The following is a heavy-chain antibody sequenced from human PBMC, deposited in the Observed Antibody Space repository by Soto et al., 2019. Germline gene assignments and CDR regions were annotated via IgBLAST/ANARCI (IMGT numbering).Heavy chain of an antibody. D-gene: IGHD6-13*01. V-gene: IGHV6-1*01. J-gene: IGHJ4*02. Sequence: PSQTLSLTCAISGDSVSSNSAAWNWIRQSPSRGLEWLGRTYYRSKWYNDYAVSVKSRITINPDTSKNQFSLQLNSVTPEDTAVYFCARAEIAAAVDRGVGPPVIDYWGQGTLVTVSS. CDR1: GDSVSSNSAA. CDR2: TYYRSKWYN. CDR3: ARAEIAAAVDRGVGPPVIDY.